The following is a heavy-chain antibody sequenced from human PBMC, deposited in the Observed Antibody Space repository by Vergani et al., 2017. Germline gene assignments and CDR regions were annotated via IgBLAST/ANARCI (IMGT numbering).Heavy chain of an antibody. CDR3: ARGYCSSTSPQFSCYTYYYYYMDV. D-gene: IGHD2-2*01. CDR1: GGTFSSYA. V-gene: IGHV1-69*01. CDR2: IIPIFGTA. J-gene: IGHJ6*03. Sequence: QVQLVQSGAEVKKPGSSVKVSCKASGGTFSSYAISWVRQAPGQGLEWMGGIIPIFGTANYAQKFQGRVTITADESTSTAYMELSSLRSEDTAVYYCARGYCSSTSPQFSCYTYYYYYMDVWGKGTTVTVSS.